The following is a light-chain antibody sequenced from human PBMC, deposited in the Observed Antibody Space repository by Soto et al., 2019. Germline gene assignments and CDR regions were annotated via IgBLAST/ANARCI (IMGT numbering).Light chain of an antibody. Sequence: QSVLTQPPSASGTPGQRVTISCFGSNSNIGSNTVNWYQQFPGTAPRFLLYGNDQRPSGVTDRFSASQSGTSASLAISGLQSEDEADYYCAVWDDRLRSRVFGGGTKVTVL. J-gene: IGLJ2*01. CDR1: NSNIGSNT. CDR3: AVWDDRLRSRV. V-gene: IGLV1-44*01. CDR2: GND.